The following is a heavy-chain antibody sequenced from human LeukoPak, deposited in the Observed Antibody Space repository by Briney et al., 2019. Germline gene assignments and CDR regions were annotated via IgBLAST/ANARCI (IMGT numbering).Heavy chain of an antibody. CDR1: GGSISSYY. D-gene: IGHD3-10*01. Sequence: SETLSLTCTVSGGSISSYYWSWIRQPPGKGLEWIGYIYYSGGTNYNPSLKSRVTISVDTSKNQFSLKLSSVTAADTAVYYCRGFGVMGASRDYWGQGTLVTVSS. CDR3: RGFGVMGASRDY. CDR2: IYYSGGT. J-gene: IGHJ4*02. V-gene: IGHV4-59*01.